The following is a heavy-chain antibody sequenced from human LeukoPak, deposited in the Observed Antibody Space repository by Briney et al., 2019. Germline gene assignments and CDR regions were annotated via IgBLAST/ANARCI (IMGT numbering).Heavy chain of an antibody. V-gene: IGHV4-30-2*01. CDR2: IYHSGST. CDR3: ARGDYYYYGMDV. Sequence: SETLSLTCAVSGGSISSGGYSWSWIRQPPGKGLEWIGYIYHSGSTYYNPSLKSRVTIPVDRPKNQFSLKLSSVTAADTAVYYCARGDYYYYGMDVRGQGTTVTVSS. J-gene: IGHJ6*02. CDR1: GGSISSGGYS.